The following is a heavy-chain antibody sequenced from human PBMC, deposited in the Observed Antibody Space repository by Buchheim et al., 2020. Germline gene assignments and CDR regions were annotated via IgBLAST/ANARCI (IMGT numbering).Heavy chain of an antibody. CDR3: ARNLGYCSSTSCTLYYYYGMDV. D-gene: IGHD2-2*03. J-gene: IGHJ6*02. V-gene: IGHV3-30*04. CDR2: ISYDGSNK. CDR1: GFTFSSYA. Sequence: QVQLVESGGGVVQPGRSLRLSCAASGFTFSSYAMHWVRQAPGKGLEWVAVISYDGSNKYYADSVKGRFTISRDNSKNTLYPQMNSLRAEDTAVYYCARNLGYCSSTSCTLYYYYGMDVWGQGTT.